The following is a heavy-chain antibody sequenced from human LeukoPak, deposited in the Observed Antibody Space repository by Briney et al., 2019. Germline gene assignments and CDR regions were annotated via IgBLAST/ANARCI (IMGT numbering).Heavy chain of an antibody. D-gene: IGHD6-6*01. CDR1: GFTFSSYW. J-gene: IGHJ3*01. V-gene: IGHV3-74*01. CDR3: ARSSYSSSSSV. Sequence: PGGSLRLSCAASGFTFSSYWMLWVRQTPGQGLVWVSRISPDGSSTSYADSVKGRFTISRDNAKNTLYLQMNSLRAEDTAVYYCARSSYSSSSSVWGQGTMVTVSS. CDR2: ISPDGSST.